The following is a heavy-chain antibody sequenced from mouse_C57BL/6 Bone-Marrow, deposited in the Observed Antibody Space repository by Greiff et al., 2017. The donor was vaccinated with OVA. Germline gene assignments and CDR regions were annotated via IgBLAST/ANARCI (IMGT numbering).Heavy chain of an antibody. Sequence: QVQLQQSGPELVKPGASVKLSCKASGYTFTSYDINWVKPRPGPGLEWIGWIYPRDGSTKYNEKFKGKATLTVDTSSSTAYMELHSLTSEDSAVYFCARWTTVVAPYWYFDVWGTGTTVTVSS. D-gene: IGHD1-1*01. CDR2: IYPRDGST. CDR3: ARWTTVVAPYWYFDV. J-gene: IGHJ1*03. CDR1: GYTFTSYD. V-gene: IGHV1-85*01.